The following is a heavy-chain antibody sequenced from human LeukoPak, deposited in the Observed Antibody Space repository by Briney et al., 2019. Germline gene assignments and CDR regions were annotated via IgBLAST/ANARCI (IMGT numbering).Heavy chain of an antibody. D-gene: IGHD1-26*01. V-gene: IGHV4-39*01. J-gene: IGHJ4*02. CDR3: ARTSGSYVSY. CDR1: GGSISSSSYF. CDR2: IYYSGST. Sequence: SETLSLTCTVSGGSISSSSYFWGWIRQPPGKGLEWIGSIYYSGSTYYNPSLKSRVTISVDTSKNQFSLKLSSVTAADTAVYYCARTSGSYVSYWGQGTLVTVSS.